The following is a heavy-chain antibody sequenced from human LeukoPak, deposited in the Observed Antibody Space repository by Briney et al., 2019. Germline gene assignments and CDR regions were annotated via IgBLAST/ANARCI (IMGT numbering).Heavy chain of an antibody. CDR2: ISSSSTYI. CDR1: GFTFSIYS. D-gene: IGHD3-10*01. V-gene: IGHV3-21*01. CDR3: ARGFAAWDY. J-gene: IGHJ4*02. Sequence: KPGGSLRLSCAASGFTFSIYSTNWVRQAPGKGLEWVSSISSSSTYIHYADSVKGRFTISRDNAKNSLSLQMNNLRAEDTAVYYCARGFAAWDYWGQGTLVTVSS.